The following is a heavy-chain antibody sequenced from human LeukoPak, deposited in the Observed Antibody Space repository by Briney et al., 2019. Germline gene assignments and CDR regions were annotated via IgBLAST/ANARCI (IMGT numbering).Heavy chain of an antibody. CDR1: GFTFSSYA. CDR3: AREEWIPYYYYYYMDV. CDR2: IKQDGSEK. V-gene: IGHV3-7*01. J-gene: IGHJ6*03. D-gene: IGHD5-18*01. Sequence: PGGSLRLSCAASGFTFSSYAMSWVRQAPGKGLEWVANIKQDGSEKYYVDSVKGRFTISRDNAKNSLYLQMNSLRAEDTAVYYCAREEWIPYYYYYYMDVWGKGTTVTVSS.